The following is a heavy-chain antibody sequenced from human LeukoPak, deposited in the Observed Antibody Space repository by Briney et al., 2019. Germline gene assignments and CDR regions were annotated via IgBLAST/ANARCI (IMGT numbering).Heavy chain of an antibody. CDR3: ARHQFDSTAYVDY. CDR1: GGSFSSGGYY. CDR2: IYYSGST. V-gene: IGHV4-31*03. Sequence: SETLSLTCTVSGGSFSSGGYYWSWIRQHPGKGLEWIGYIYYSGSTYYNPSLKSRVTISVDTSKKQFSLKLSSVTAADTAVYYCARHQFDSTAYVDYWGQGTLVTVSS. J-gene: IGHJ4*02. D-gene: IGHD3-22*01.